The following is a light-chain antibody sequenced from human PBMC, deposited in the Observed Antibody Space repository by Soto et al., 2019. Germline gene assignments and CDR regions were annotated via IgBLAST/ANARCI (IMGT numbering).Light chain of an antibody. CDR3: QQYNNWPWT. Sequence: IGMTQSPATLSVSPWERAILSCRASQSVSSNLAWYQQRPGQAPRLLIYGASTRATGIPARFSGSGSGTEFTLTISSLQSEDFAFYYCQQYNNWPWTFGQGTKVDIK. CDR1: QSVSSN. CDR2: GAS. V-gene: IGKV3-15*01. J-gene: IGKJ1*01.